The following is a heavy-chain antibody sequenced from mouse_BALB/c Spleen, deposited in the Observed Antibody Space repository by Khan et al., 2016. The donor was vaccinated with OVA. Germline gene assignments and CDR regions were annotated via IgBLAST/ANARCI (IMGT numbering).Heavy chain of an antibody. V-gene: IGHV1S135*01. CDR1: GYSFTTYY. Sequence: VQLQQSGPELMKPGASVKISCKASGYSFTTYYIHWLKQSHGKTLEWIGYIDPFNGGNTYNQKFKGKATLTVDKSSSTAYLHLSSLTSEDSALYYWARHGSTSWCAYWGQGTRVTVSA. J-gene: IGHJ3*01. CDR3: ARHGSTSWCAY. CDR2: IDPFNGGN.